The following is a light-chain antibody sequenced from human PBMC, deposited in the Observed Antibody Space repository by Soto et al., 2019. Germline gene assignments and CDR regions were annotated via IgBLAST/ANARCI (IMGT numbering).Light chain of an antibody. CDR1: SSDVGSYNL. V-gene: IGLV2-23*02. Sequence: QSVLTQPASVSGSPGQSITISCIGTSSDVGSYNLVSWYQQHPGKAPKLMIYEVTKRPSGVSNRFSGSKSGNTASLTISGLQAEDEADYSCCSYAERSTFLVFRGGTKVTV. J-gene: IGLJ2*01. CDR2: EVT. CDR3: CSYAERSTFLV.